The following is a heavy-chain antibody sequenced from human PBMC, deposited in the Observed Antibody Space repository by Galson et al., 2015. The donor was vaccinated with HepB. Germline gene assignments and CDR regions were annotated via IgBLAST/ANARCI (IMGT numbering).Heavy chain of an antibody. Sequence: SLRLSCAASGFNFNEFPISWIRQAPGKGLEWVSSISSGGGNTDYADSVKGRFTISRDNSKNTLYLQMNSLRAEDTATYHCAKHSIRYQLMSDFDSWGQGTRVTVSS. J-gene: IGHJ4*02. CDR3: AKHSIRYQLMSDFDS. D-gene: IGHD2-8*01. CDR1: GFNFNEFP. V-gene: IGHV3-23*01. CDR2: ISSGGGNT.